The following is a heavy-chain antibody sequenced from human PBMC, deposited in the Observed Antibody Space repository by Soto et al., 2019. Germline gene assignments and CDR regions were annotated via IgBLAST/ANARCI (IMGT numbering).Heavy chain of an antibody. CDR2: IGGSGSSA. V-gene: IGHV3-23*01. CDR3: AKDAVAYNGEWYWFDL. D-gene: IGHD3-10*01. J-gene: IGHJ5*02. CDR1: GFTFKNFA. Sequence: EVQLLESGGGLVQPGGSLRLSCAASGFTFKNFAVSWVRQAPGKGMEWVSAIGGSGSSANYADSVKGRFTVSRDDSKSTLYLQMSGLRVDDTALYYCAKDAVAYNGEWYWFDLLGQGTLVTVSS.